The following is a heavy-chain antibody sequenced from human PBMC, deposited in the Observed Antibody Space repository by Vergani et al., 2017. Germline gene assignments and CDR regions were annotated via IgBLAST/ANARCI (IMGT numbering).Heavy chain of an antibody. D-gene: IGHD6-13*01. V-gene: IGHV1-2*04. CDR2: INPNSGGT. J-gene: IGHJ5*02. CDR1: GYTFTGYY. CDR3: ARGWSWYLGGHPFDP. Sequence: QVQLVQSGAEVQKPGASVKVSCKASGYTFTGYYMHWVRQAPGQGLEWMGWINPNSGGTNYAQKFQGWVTMTRDTSISTAYMELSRLRSDDTAVYYCARGWSWYLGGHPFDPWGQATLVTVSS.